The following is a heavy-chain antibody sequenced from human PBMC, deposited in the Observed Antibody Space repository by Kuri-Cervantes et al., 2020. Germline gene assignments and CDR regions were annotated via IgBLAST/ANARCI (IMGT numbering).Heavy chain of an antibody. D-gene: IGHD5-18*01. CDR2: ISAYNGNT. CDR1: GHTFTSYG. CDR3: ARPDVDTASGFTGGRFDY. V-gene: IGHV1-18*01. Sequence: ASVKVSCKASGHTFTSYGISWVRQAPGQGLEWMGWISAYNGNTNYAQKLQGRVTMTTDTSTSTAYMELRSLRSDDPAVYYCARPDVDTASGFTGGRFDYWGQGTLVTVSS. J-gene: IGHJ4*02.